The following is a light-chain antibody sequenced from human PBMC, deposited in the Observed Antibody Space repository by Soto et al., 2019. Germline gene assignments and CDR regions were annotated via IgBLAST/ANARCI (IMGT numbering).Light chain of an antibody. CDR2: AAS. CDR1: QGISNY. Sequence: DIQMTQSPSSLSASVGDRVTITCRASQGISNYIAWYQQKPGKAPKLLIYAASTLQSGVPSRFSGSGSGTDFTLPINSLQHEDVATYSCQKYSSVPLFGPGTKVDIK. CDR3: QKYSSVPL. J-gene: IGKJ3*01. V-gene: IGKV1-27*01.